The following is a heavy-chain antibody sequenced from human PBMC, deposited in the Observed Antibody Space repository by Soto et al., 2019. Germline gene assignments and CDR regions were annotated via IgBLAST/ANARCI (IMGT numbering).Heavy chain of an antibody. V-gene: IGHV3-11*06. CDR2: ISSSSSYT. Sequence: GGSLRLSCAASGFTFSDYYMSWIRQAPGKGLEWVSYISSSSSYTNYADSVKGRFTISRDNAKNSLYLQMNSLRAEDTAVYYCARDKAPKYYYGSGPHYYGMDVWGQGTTVTVSS. CDR3: ARDKAPKYYYGSGPHYYGMDV. D-gene: IGHD3-10*01. J-gene: IGHJ6*02. CDR1: GFTFSDYY.